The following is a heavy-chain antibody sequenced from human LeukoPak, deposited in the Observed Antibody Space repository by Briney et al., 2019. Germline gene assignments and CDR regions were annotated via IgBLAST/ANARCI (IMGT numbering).Heavy chain of an antibody. J-gene: IGHJ4*02. Sequence: GGSLRLSCAASGFIFNNYAMSWVRQAPGRGLTWVSCTTGSGDETFYADSVKGRFTISRDNSKNTLYLQMNSLRAEDTAVYYCAKERGYDFWSGSQDYWGQGTLVTVSS. D-gene: IGHD3-3*01. CDR3: AKERGYDFWSGSQDY. CDR2: TTGSGDET. CDR1: GFIFNNYA. V-gene: IGHV3-23*01.